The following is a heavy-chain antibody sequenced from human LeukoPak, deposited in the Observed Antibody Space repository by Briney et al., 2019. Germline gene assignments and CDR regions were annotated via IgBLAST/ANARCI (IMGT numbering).Heavy chain of an antibody. CDR2: MNPNRGDT. Sequence: XGYTFTSYXIXXVRQATGQGLXXMXRMNPNRGDTDYAQKFQDWVSMTRDTSINTAYMELSSLRSDDTAVYYCARDILGRSNGGSNYFGMDVWGQGTTVTVSS. V-gene: IGHV1-2*04. CDR1: GYTFTSYX. D-gene: IGHD2-15*01. CDR3: ARDILGRSNGGSNYFGMDV. J-gene: IGHJ6*02.